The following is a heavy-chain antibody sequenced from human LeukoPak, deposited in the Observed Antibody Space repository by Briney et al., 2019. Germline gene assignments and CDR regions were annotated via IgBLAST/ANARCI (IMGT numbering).Heavy chain of an antibody. CDR2: IYWDDDQ. CDR1: GFSLSTSGVA. J-gene: IGHJ4*02. V-gene: IGHV2-5*02. CDR3: AQTLAKSSSSSGLSFDY. Sequence: SGPTLVNPAQTLTLTCTFSGFSLSTSGVAVAWIRQPPGKALMRLALIYWDDDQRYSPSLKSRLTITKDTSKNQVVLTMTNMDPVDTATYYCAQTLAKSSSSSGLSFDYWGQGALVTVSS. D-gene: IGHD6-6*01.